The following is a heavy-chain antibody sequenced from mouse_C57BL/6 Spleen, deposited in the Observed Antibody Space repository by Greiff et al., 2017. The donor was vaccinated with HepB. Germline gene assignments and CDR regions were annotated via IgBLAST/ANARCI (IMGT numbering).Heavy chain of an antibody. Sequence: EVQLQQSGPVLVKPGASVKMSCKASGYTFTDYYMNWVKQSHGKSLEWIGVINPYNGGTSYNQKFKGKATLTVDKSSSTAYMELNSLTSEDSAVYYCARDSSLFDYWGQGTTLTVSS. CDR2: INPYNGGT. CDR1: GYTFTDYY. J-gene: IGHJ2*01. V-gene: IGHV1-19*01. CDR3: ARDSSLFDY. D-gene: IGHD3-2*02.